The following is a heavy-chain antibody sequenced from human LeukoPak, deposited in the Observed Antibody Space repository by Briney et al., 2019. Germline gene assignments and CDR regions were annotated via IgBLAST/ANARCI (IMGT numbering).Heavy chain of an antibody. V-gene: IGHV3-23*01. J-gene: IGHJ4*02. Sequence: GGTLRLSCSASGFTFSAYAMRWVRQAPGKGLEWVSGISGSGDSTYYADSVKGRFTISRDNSKNTLYLQMNSLRAEDTAVYFCARRSGVAVAGAFDYWGQGTLVTVSS. CDR2: ISGSGDST. CDR3: ARRSGVAVAGAFDY. CDR1: GFTFSAYA. D-gene: IGHD6-19*01.